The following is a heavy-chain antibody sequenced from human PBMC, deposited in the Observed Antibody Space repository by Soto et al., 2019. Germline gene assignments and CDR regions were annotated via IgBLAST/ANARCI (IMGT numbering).Heavy chain of an antibody. J-gene: IGHJ4*02. Sequence: QVQLQESGPGQVKPSETLSLTCAVSGGSVSSSSYYWSWIRQPPGKGLEWIGHIYFSGSTNYNPALKSRVTISVEPSRNWFSLKVSSVTAADTAVYYCARWRRSGAYLDYLGQGTLVTSSA. CDR3: ARWRRSGAYLDY. CDR2: IYFSGST. V-gene: IGHV4-61*01. D-gene: IGHD2-15*01. CDR1: GGSVSSSSYY.